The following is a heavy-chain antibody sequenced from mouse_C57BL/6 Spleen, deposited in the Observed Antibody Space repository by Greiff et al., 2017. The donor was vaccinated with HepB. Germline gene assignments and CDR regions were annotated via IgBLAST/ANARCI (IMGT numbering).Heavy chain of an antibody. Sequence: EVQLVESGGGLVQSGRSLRLSCATSGFTFSDFYMEWVRQAPGKGLEWIAASRNKANDYTTEYSASVQGRFIVSRDTSQSILYLQMNALRAEDTAIYYCARDGYYPYYAMDYWGQGTSVTVSS. V-gene: IGHV7-1*01. CDR1: GFTFSDFY. D-gene: IGHD2-3*01. CDR2: SRNKANDYTT. CDR3: ARDGYYPYYAMDY. J-gene: IGHJ4*01.